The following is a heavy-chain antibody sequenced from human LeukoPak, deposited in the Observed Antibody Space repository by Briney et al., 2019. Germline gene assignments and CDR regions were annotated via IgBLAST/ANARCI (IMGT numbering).Heavy chain of an antibody. V-gene: IGHV3-23*01. CDR2: LSGRGSNT. Sequence: GGSLRLSCAASGFNFSNYAMSWVRQAPAKGLEWVSALSGRGSNTYYADSVKGRFTISRDNSKNTLYLQMNSLRAEDTAVYYCAKDTRGGPDYLAAAGYYYGMDVWGQGTTVTVSS. CDR3: AKDTRGGPDYLAAAGYYYGMDV. CDR1: GFNFSNYA. D-gene: IGHD6-13*01. J-gene: IGHJ6*02.